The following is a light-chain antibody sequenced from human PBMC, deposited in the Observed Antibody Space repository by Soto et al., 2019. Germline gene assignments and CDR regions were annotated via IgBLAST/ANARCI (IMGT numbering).Light chain of an antibody. J-gene: IGKJ4*01. CDR1: QSVRNN. V-gene: IGKV3-15*01. CDR3: QQYNSWPLT. CDR2: SAS. Sequence: EIVMTQSPATLSVSPGERATLSCRASQSVRNNLAWYQQKPGQAPRLLIYSASTRATGFPARFGGSGSGTEFTLTISSLQSEDFAVYYCQQYNSWPLTFGGGTRVEIK.